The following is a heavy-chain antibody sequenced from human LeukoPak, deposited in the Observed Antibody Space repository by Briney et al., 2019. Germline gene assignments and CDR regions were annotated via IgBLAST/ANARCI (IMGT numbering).Heavy chain of an antibody. CDR2: IKPDGSDT. Sequence: PGGSLRLSCTASGFTFSSYFMTWVRRAPGKGLEWVANIKPDGSDTYYVDPVKGRFTISRDNTKNLLYLQMNSLRAEDTAVYTCARFGYEAAVDSWGPGTLVTDSS. CDR1: GFTFSSYF. D-gene: IGHD6-13*01. V-gene: IGHV3-7*01. CDR3: ARFGYEAAVDS. J-gene: IGHJ4*02.